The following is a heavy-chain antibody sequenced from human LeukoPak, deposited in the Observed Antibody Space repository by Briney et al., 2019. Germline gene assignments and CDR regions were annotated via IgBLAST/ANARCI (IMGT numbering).Heavy chain of an antibody. J-gene: IGHJ4*02. CDR3: AREVAYYDSSEIPGDY. Sequence: GASVKVSCKASGYTFTSYGISWVRQAPGQGLEWMGWINPNSGGTNYAQKFQGRVTMTRDTSISTAYMELSRLRSDDTAVYYCAREVAYYDSSEIPGDYWGQGTLVTVSS. D-gene: IGHD3-22*01. V-gene: IGHV1-2*02. CDR1: GYTFTSYG. CDR2: INPNSGGT.